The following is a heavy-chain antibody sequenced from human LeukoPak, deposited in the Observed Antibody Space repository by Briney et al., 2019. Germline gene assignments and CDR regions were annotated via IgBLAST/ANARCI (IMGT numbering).Heavy chain of an antibody. CDR3: ARDRARARNNWNYVDTIPYNWFDP. D-gene: IGHD1-7*01. Sequence: SETLSLTCTVSGGSISSSSYYWGWIRQPPGKGLEWIGSIYYSGSTYYNPSLKSRVTISVDTSKNQFSLKLSSVAAADTAVYYCARDRARARNNWNYVDTIPYNWFDPWGQGTLVTVSS. CDR2: IYYSGST. V-gene: IGHV4-39*07. J-gene: IGHJ5*02. CDR1: GGSISSSSYY.